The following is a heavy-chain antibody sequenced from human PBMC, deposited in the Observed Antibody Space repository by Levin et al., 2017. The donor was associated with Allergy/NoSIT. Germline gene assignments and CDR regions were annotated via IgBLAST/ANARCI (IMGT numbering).Heavy chain of an antibody. D-gene: IGHD5-18*01. CDR2: IRNDGSTQ. V-gene: IGHV3-30*03. Sequence: SCAGSGFTFRVHGMHWVRQAPGKGLEWIALIRNDGSTQGYAVTVQGRFTISRDNWRSTLSLQMDSLRAEDTAVYYCARDRDNYGYDYWGQGTLVTVSS. J-gene: IGHJ4*02. CDR1: GFTFRVHG. CDR3: ARDRDNYGYDY.